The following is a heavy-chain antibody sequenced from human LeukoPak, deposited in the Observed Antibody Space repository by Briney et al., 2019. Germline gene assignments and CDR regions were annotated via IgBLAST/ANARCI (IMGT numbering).Heavy chain of an antibody. V-gene: IGHV4-59*01. CDR1: GGSISRDH. CDR2: IYYSGRT. J-gene: IGHJ3*02. Sequence: SETLSLTCTVSGGSISRDHWNWIRQPPGKGLEWIGCIYYSGRTYYNPSLKSRVTISVDMSKSQFSLRLKSVSAADTAVYYCARKNDFDIWGQGTLVTVSS. D-gene: IGHD2/OR15-2a*01. CDR3: ARKNDFDI.